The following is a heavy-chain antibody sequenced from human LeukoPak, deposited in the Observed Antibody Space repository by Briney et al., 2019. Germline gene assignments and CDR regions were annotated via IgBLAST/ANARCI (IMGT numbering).Heavy chain of an antibody. J-gene: IGHJ6*02. D-gene: IGHD2-2*01. Sequence: PGGSLRLSCAASGFSFSTQRMHWVRQAPGKGLVWVSYINIDERITGYADSVKGRFTISRDNAKNTLYLQMNSLRAEDTAVYYCAKDACSSTSCYVFSVWGQGTTVTVSS. CDR3: AKDACSSTSCYVFSV. CDR1: GFSFSTQR. CDR2: INIDERIT. V-gene: IGHV3-74*01.